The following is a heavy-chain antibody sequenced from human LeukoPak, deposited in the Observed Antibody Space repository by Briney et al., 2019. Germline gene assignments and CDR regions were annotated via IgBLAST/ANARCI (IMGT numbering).Heavy chain of an antibody. CDR2: INHSGST. CDR3: ARGDLKSGSN. D-gene: IGHD3-3*01. CDR1: GFTFSSYE. J-gene: IGHJ4*02. V-gene: IGHV4-34*01. Sequence: PGGSLRLSCAASGFTFSSYEMNWVRQPPGKGLEWIGEINHSGSTNYNPSLKSRATISVDTSKNQFSLRLSSVTAADTAVYYCARGDLKSGSNWGQGTLVTVSS.